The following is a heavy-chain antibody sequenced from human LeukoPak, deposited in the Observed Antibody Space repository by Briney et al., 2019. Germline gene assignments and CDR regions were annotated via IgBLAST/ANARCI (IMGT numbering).Heavy chain of an antibody. CDR2: AYYSGST. D-gene: IGHD1-1*01. Sequence: SENLSLNCTVYGGSISSYYWSWLRQPQGQGVEWIGYAYYSGSTNYNPSLKSRVTISVDTSKNQFSLKMSSVTAADTAVYYCARVPIRLYFDYWGQGTLVTVSS. CDR1: GGSISSYY. CDR3: ARVPIRLYFDY. V-gene: IGHV4-59*01. J-gene: IGHJ4*02.